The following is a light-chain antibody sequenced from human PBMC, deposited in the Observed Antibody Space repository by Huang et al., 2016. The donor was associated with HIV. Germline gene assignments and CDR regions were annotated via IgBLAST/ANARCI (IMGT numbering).Light chain of an antibody. CDR2: AAS. J-gene: IGKJ2*01. V-gene: IGKV3-15*01. Sequence: ETVMTQSPAILSVSPGESATLSCRASHSVKSHLAWAQQKPGQSPRLLVYAASTRATGVPPRFSGSGSETEFTLTISDLQSEDFALYYCQHYDNWPPRYTFGQGTKVDIK. CDR3: QHYDNWPPRYT. CDR1: HSVKSH.